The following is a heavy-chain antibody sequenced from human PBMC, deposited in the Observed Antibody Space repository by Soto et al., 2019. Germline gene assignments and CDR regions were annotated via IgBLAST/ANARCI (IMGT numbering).Heavy chain of an antibody. CDR1: GFTFSNYE. Sequence: GGSLRLSCAASGFTFSNYEMNWVRQAPGKGLEWLSYISSSGGHKEYADSVKGRFTISRDNAKKSLYLQLNSLRAEDTAVYYCAKEATNINNFDYWGQGTLVTVSS. CDR3: AKEATNINNFDY. D-gene: IGHD2-8*01. V-gene: IGHV3-48*03. CDR2: ISSSGGHK. J-gene: IGHJ4*02.